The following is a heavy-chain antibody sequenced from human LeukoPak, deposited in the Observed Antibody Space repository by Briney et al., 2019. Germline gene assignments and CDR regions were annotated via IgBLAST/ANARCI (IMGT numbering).Heavy chain of an antibody. CDR3: ARSASSGYHI. V-gene: IGHV3-11*01. CDR1: GFTFSDHY. J-gene: IGHJ3*02. CDR2: ISTSGGTI. Sequence: PGGSLRLSCAASGFTFSDHYMSWIRQAPVKGLEWVSYISTSGGTIYYADSVKGRFTISRDNAKNSLYLQLNSLRAEDTAMYYCARSASSGYHIWGQGTMVTVSS. D-gene: IGHD3-22*01.